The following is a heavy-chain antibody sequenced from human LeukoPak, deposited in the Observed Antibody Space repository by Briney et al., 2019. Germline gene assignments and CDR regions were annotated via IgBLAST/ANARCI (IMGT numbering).Heavy chain of an antibody. CDR1: GDSISSGYYY. J-gene: IGHJ2*01. Sequence: SETLSLTCTVSGDSISSGYYYWSWIRQPAGKGLEWIGRIYSSGSTNYNPSLKSRVTISVDTSKNQFSLKLSSVTAADTAVYYCARPGRGPAATSWYFDLWGRGTLVTVSS. CDR2: IYSSGST. D-gene: IGHD2-2*01. CDR3: ARPGRGPAATSWYFDL. V-gene: IGHV4-61*02.